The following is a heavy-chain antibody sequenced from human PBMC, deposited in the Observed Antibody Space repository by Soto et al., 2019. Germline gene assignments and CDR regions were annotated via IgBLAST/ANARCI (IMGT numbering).Heavy chain of an antibody. J-gene: IGHJ4*01. CDR3: ARDAVSTIGNFDF. D-gene: IGHD5-12*01. Sequence: GAAVKVSCKAAGCTFIGYYIHCVLQAPGQGLEWMGWINPNSGATNYPQKFQGRVTMTRDRSITTAYMELSRLKSDDTALYFCARDAVSTIGNFDFWGHGTPVTVSS. CDR2: INPNSGAT. CDR1: GCTFIGYY. V-gene: IGHV1-2*02.